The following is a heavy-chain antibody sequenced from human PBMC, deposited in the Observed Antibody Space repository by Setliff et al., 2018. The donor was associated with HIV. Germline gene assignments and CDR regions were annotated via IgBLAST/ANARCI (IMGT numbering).Heavy chain of an antibody. Sequence: SETLSLTCNVSAASVGTGAYYWSWIRQSPGKGLEWLGYLYYSGSIDYNPSLKTRVSTSIDMSKNQFSLKMSSVTAADTAVYCCARGLRTSLVFFDSWGQGILVTVSS. CDR3: ARGLRTSLVFFDS. J-gene: IGHJ4*02. D-gene: IGHD2-15*01. CDR2: LYYSGSI. CDR1: AASVGTGAYY. V-gene: IGHV4-61*08.